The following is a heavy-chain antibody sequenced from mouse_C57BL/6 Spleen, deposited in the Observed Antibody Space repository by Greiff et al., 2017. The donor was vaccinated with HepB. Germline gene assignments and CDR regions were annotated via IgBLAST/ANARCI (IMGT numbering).Heavy chain of an antibody. CDR1: GFTFSDYY. J-gene: IGHJ1*03. V-gene: IGHV5-12*01. Sequence: DVKLVESGGGLVQPGGSLKLSCAASGFTFSDYYMYWVRQTPEKRLEWVAYISNGGGSTYYPDTVKGRFTISRDNAKNTLYLQMSRLKSEDTAMYYCARLSVVATWSYWYFDVWGTGTTVTVSS. D-gene: IGHD1-1*01. CDR3: ARLSVVATWSYWYFDV. CDR2: ISNGGGST.